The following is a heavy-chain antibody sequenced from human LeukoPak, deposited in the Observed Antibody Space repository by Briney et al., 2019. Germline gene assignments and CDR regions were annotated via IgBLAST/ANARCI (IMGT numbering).Heavy chain of an antibody. J-gene: IGHJ4*02. Sequence: GGSLRLSCAASGFPFTTYGIHWVRQAPGKGLEWVAVISYDETIEYYVDSVKGRFTISRDNSKNMVYLQMDSLRVEDTAVYSCAKYTSGTSYRGLDQWGQGTLVTVSS. CDR3: AKYTSGTSYRGLDQ. V-gene: IGHV3-30*18. D-gene: IGHD3-10*01. CDR1: GFPFTTYG. CDR2: ISYDETIE.